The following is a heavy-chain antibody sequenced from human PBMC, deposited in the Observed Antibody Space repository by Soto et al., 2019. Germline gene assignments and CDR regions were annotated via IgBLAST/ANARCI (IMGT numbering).Heavy chain of an antibody. D-gene: IGHD6-25*01. CDR2: ISGSGGGT. CDR1: GFTFSSYA. J-gene: IGHJ4*02. Sequence: EVQLLESGGGLVQPGGSLRLSCAASGFTFSSYAMSWVRQAPGKGLEWVSTISGSGGGTHFADSVKGRFTISRDNSKNTLYLQMSRLRAEDTAVYFCAKDAGRLPLASDYYFDSWGLGTLVTVSS. V-gene: IGHV3-23*01. CDR3: AKDAGRLPLASDYYFDS.